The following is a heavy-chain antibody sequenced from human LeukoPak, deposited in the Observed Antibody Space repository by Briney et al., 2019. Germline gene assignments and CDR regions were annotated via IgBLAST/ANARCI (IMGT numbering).Heavy chain of an antibody. V-gene: IGHV5-51*01. D-gene: IGHD6-19*01. Sequence: GESLKMSCKGSGYSFTSYWIGWVRQMPGKGLEWMGIIYPGDSDTRYSPSFQGQVTISADKSISTAYLQWGSLQASDTAMYYCARPIAVPFDAFDIWGQGTMVTVSS. CDR1: GYSFTSYW. J-gene: IGHJ3*02. CDR3: ARPIAVPFDAFDI. CDR2: IYPGDSDT.